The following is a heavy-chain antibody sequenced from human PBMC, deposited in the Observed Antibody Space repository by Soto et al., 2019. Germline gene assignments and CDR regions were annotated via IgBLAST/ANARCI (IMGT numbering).Heavy chain of an antibody. CDR1: VGSISSYY. D-gene: IGHD6-19*01. CDR3: ARTGGWPGGYNWFDP. Sequence: SETRSLTCTVSVGSISSYYWSWIRQPPGKGLEWIGYIYSSGSTNYNPSLKSRVTISVDTSKKQFSLKLNSVTVADTAVYYCARTGGWPGGYNWFDPWGQGTLVTVPQ. CDR2: IYSSGST. J-gene: IGHJ5*02. V-gene: IGHV4-59*01.